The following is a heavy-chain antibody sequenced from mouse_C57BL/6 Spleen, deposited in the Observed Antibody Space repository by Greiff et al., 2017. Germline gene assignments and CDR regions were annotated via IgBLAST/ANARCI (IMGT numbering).Heavy chain of an antibody. V-gene: IGHV1-15*01. CDR1: GYTFTDYE. D-gene: IGHD4-1*01. CDR3: TRDINWDPQGYYFDY. J-gene: IGHJ2*01. Sequence: VQLQQSGAELVRPGASVTLSCKASGYTFTDYEMHWVKQTPVHGLEWIGAIDPETGGTAYNQKFKGKAILTADKSSSTAYMELRSLTSEDSAVYYCTRDINWDPQGYYFDYWGQGTTLTVSS. CDR2: IDPETGGT.